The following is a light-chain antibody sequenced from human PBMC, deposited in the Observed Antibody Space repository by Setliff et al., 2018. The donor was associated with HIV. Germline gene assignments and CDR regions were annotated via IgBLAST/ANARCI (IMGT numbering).Light chain of an antibody. V-gene: IGLV2-14*01. J-gene: IGLJ1*01. CDR2: EVS. CDR1: SSDVGGYNY. CDR3: SSYTSSSTPFV. Sequence: QSALAQPASVSGPPGQSITTSCTGTSSDVGGYNYVSWYQQHPGKAPKLMIYEVSNRPSGVSNRFSGSKSGNTASLTISGLQAEDEADYYCSSYTSSSTPFVFGTGTKVTV.